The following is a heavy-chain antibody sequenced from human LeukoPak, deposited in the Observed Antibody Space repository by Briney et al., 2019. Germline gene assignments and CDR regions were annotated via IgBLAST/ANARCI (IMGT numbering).Heavy chain of an antibody. J-gene: IGHJ5*02. CDR1: GFTFSSYA. CDR3: AKDSLLWFGYRNWFDP. Sequence: PGGSLRLSCAASGFTFSSYAMSWVRQAPGKGLEWVSSISGSGGSTYYADSVKGRFTISRDNSKNTLYLQINSLRAEDTAVYYCAKDSLLWFGYRNWFDPWGQGTLVTVSS. V-gene: IGHV3-23*01. CDR2: ISGSGGST. D-gene: IGHD3-10*01.